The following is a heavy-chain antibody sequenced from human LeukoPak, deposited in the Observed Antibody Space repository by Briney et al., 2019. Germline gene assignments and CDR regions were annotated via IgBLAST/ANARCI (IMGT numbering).Heavy chain of an antibody. V-gene: IGHV4-59*01. D-gene: IGHD1-1*01. CDR3: ARYLTQLGYFDF. Sequence: SETLSLTCTVSGGSISSYYWSWIRQPPGKGLEWIGYIFYRGSTNYNPSLKSRVTMSVDTSKNQFSLKLSSVTAADTAVYYCARYLTQLGYFDFWGQGTLVTVSS. CDR1: GGSISSYY. J-gene: IGHJ4*02. CDR2: IFYRGST.